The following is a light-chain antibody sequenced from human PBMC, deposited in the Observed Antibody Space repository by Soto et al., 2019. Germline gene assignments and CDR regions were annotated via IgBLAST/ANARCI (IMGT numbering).Light chain of an antibody. CDR3: MQGTHWPPT. Sequence: DVVMTQSPLSLPVTLGQPASISCRSSQSLVYSNGNTYLHWFYQRPGQSPRRLIYKVSNRDSGVPDRFSGSGSGTDFTLTISGLEADDVGVYYCMQGTHWPPTFGQGTKVEIK. J-gene: IGKJ1*01. CDR2: KVS. CDR1: QSLVYSNGNTY. V-gene: IGKV2-30*01.